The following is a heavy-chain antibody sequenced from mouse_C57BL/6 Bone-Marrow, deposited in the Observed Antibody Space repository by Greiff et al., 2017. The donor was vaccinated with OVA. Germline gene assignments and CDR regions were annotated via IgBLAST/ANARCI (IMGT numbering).Heavy chain of an antibody. CDR3: AREGITTLFDY. V-gene: IGHV3-6*01. Sequence: VQLKESGPGLVKPSQSLSLTCSVTGYSITSGYYWNWIRQFPGNKLEWMGYISYDGSNNYNPSLKNRISITRDTSKNQFFLKLNSVTTEDTATYYCAREGITTLFDYWGQGTTLTVSS. CDR1: GYSITSGYY. J-gene: IGHJ2*01. CDR2: ISYDGSN. D-gene: IGHD2-4*01.